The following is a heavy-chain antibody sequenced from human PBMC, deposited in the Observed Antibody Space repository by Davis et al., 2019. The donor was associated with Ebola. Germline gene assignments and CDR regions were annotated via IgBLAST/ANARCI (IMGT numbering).Heavy chain of an antibody. D-gene: IGHD3-10*02. CDR3: ARFRTYYYVTREGAFDI. V-gene: IGHV1-69*06. CDR1: GGTLISYA. CDR2: IISPFGTI. Sequence: SVKVSCKVAGGTLISYAVTWVRQAPGQGLEWMGGIISPFGTINFAQKFQGRISITADKSTNTGFMELTSLRSEDTAMYYCARFRTYYYVTREGAFDIWGQVTMVTVSS. J-gene: IGHJ3*02.